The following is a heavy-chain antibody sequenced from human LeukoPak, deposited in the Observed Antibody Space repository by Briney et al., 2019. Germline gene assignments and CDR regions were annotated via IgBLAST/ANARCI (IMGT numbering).Heavy chain of an antibody. CDR3: AIVYYYASGRLDS. CDR1: GYTFTGYY. Sequence: ASVKVSCKASGYTFTGYYIHWVRQAPGQGLEWMRWINPNSGGTNYAQKFHGRVTMTRDTSISTAYMELSRLRSDDTAVFYCAIVYYYASGRLDSWGQGTLITVSS. J-gene: IGHJ4*02. V-gene: IGHV1-2*02. CDR2: INPNSGGT. D-gene: IGHD3-10*01.